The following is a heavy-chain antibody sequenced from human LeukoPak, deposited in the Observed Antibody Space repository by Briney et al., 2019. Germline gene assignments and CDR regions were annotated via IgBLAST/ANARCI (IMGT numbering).Heavy chain of an antibody. Sequence: GGSLRLSCAASGFTFSTYAMSWVRQAPGKGLEWVSVIYSGGSTYYADSVKGRFTISRDNSKNTLYLQMNSLRAEDTAVYYCARDYSSSSYYYGMDVWGQGATVTVSS. V-gene: IGHV3-66*01. CDR2: IYSGGST. J-gene: IGHJ6*02. CDR1: GFTFSTYA. CDR3: ARDYSSSSYYYGMDV. D-gene: IGHD6-6*01.